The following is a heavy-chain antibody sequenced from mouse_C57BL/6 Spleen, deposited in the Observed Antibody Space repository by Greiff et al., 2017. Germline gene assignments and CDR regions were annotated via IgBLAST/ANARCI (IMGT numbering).Heavy chain of an antibody. CDR3: ARSLLSDDRTKGYCDV. CDR2: IDPSDSYT. D-gene: IGHD2-3*01. V-gene: IGHV1-69*01. J-gene: IGHJ1*03. CDR1: GYTFTSDW. Sequence: QVQLQQPGAELVMPGASVKLSCTASGYTFTSDWMHWVKQRPGQGLEWIGEIDPSDSYTNYNPKFQGKSTLTAATSSSTASLQLSSLTSEDPAVYYCARSLLSDDRTKGYCDVWGTGTTVTVSS.